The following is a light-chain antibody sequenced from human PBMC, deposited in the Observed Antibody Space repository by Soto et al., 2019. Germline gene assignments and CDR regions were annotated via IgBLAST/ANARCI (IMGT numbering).Light chain of an antibody. CDR3: QQRSNWPKT. CDR2: GAS. Sequence: EIVMTQSPAALSVSPGERATLSCRASQSVSNNYLAWYQQKPGQAPRLVIYGASNRATGIPDRFSASGSGTDFTLTISRLEPEDFAVYYCQQRSNWPKTFGQGTKVDIK. V-gene: IGKV3D-20*02. J-gene: IGKJ1*01. CDR1: QSVSNNY.